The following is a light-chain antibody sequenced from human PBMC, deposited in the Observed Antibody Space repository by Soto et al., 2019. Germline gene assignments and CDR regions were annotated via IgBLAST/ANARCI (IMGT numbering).Light chain of an antibody. J-gene: IGKJ4*01. V-gene: IGKV3-15*01. CDR1: QSVSSN. CDR3: QQRRN. Sequence: EIVMTQSPATLSVSPGERATPSCRASQSVSSNLARYQQKPGQAPRLLIYGASTRATGIPARFSGSGSGTDFFLTISSLEPEDFAVYYCQQRRNFGGGTKVDIK. CDR2: GAS.